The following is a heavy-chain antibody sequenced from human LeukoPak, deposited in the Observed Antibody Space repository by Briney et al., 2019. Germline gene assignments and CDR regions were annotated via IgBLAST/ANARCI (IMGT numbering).Heavy chain of an antibody. J-gene: IGHJ3*02. Sequence: ASVTVSCKASGYTFTSYYMHWVRQAPGQGLEWMGIINPSGGSTSYEQKFQGRVTMTTDMSTSTVYMELSSLRSEDTAVYYCARDEGWSSGWYRAFDIWGQGTMVTVSS. CDR3: ARDEGWSSGWYRAFDI. D-gene: IGHD6-19*01. CDR2: INPSGGST. CDR1: GYTFTSYY. V-gene: IGHV1-46*01.